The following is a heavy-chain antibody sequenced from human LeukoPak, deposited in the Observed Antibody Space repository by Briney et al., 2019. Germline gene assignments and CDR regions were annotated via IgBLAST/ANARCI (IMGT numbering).Heavy chain of an antibody. CDR3: ARDAYFAL. D-gene: IGHD2-21*01. CDR2: IKQDGSEK. J-gene: IGHJ2*01. CDR1: GFTFSTYG. V-gene: IGHV3-7*04. Sequence: GGSLRLSCAASGFTFSTYGIHWVRQAPGKGLEWVANIKQDGSEKYYLDSVKGRLTISRDNAKNSLYLQMNSLRAEDTAMYYCARDAYFALWGRGTLVTVSS.